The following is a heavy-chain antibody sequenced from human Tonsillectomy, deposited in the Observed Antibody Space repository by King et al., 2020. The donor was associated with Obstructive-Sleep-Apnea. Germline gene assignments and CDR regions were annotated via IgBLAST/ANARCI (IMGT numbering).Heavy chain of an antibody. J-gene: IGHJ2*01. CDR2: IYYSGTI. CDR3: ARSGGYFDL. V-gene: IGHV4-59*01. CDR1: GGSISSYY. Sequence: QLKESGPGLVKPSETLSLTCTVSGGSISSYYWSWIRQPPGKRLEWIGYIYYSGTINYNPSLKSRVTISLDTSKNQFSLKLSSVTAADTAVYYCARSGGYFDLWGRGTLVTVSS.